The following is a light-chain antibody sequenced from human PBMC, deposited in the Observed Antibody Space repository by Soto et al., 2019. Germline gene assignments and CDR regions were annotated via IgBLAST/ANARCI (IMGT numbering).Light chain of an antibody. V-gene: IGLV2-14*01. CDR1: SSDVGGYNY. CDR3: SSYTSSRTPYV. Sequence: QSVLTRPVSVSGSPGQSITISCTGTSSDVGGYNYVSWYQQHPGKAPKLMIYDVSNRPSGVSNRFSGSKSGNTASLTISGLQADDEADYYCSSYTSSRTPYVFGTGTKVTVL. CDR2: DVS. J-gene: IGLJ1*01.